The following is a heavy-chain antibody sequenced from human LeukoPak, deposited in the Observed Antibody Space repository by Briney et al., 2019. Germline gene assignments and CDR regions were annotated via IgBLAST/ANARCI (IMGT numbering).Heavy chain of an antibody. CDR2: ISAYNGNT. V-gene: IGHV1-18*01. CDR3: ARDEHELEPTLRAGQYYYYGMDV. Sequence: ASVKVSCKASGYTFTSYGISWVRQAPGQGLEWMGWISAYNGNTNYAQNLQARVTMTTDTSTSTAYMELRSLRSDDTAVYYCARDEHELEPTLRAGQYYYYGMDVWGQGATVTVSS. J-gene: IGHJ6*02. D-gene: IGHD1-1*01. CDR1: GYTFTSYG.